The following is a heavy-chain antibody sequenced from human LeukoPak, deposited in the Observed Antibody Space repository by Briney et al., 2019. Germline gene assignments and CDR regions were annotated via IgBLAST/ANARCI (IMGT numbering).Heavy chain of an antibody. CDR1: GGSFSGYY. CDR3: ARVKVVVVAATPGFDY. V-gene: IGHV4-34*01. CDR2: INHSGST. D-gene: IGHD2-15*01. J-gene: IGHJ4*02. Sequence: SETLSLTCAVYGGSFSGYYWSWIRQPPGKGLEWIGEINHSGSTNYNPSLKSRVTISVDTSKNQFSLKLSSVTAADTAVYYCARVKVVVVAATPGFDYWGQGTLVTVPS.